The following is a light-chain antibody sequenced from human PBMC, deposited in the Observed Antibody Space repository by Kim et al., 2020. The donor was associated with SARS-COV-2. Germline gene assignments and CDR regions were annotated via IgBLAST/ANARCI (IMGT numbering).Light chain of an antibody. Sequence: QSAVTQPRSVSGSPGQSVTISCTGTNSDVGLYNYVSWYQQHPGKAPKLMIYDVTERPSGVPDRFSASKSGNTASLTISGLQAEDDADYYCCSFAGSPPYVFGTGTKVTVL. J-gene: IGLJ1*01. CDR1: NSDVGLYNY. CDR2: DVT. V-gene: IGLV2-11*01. CDR3: CSFAGSPPYV.